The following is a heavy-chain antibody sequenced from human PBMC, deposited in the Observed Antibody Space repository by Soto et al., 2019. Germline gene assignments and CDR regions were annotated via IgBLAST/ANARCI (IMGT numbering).Heavy chain of an antibody. CDR3: ARHLTEINSGDKGPNDAFGI. J-gene: IGHJ3*02. V-gene: IGHV5-51*01. CDR2: IYPCDSDT. CDR1: ADSLSTYW. D-gene: IGHD2-21*01. Sequence: GESLKISCTVYADSLSTYWIGWVLQMPGKGVEWMGVIYPCDSDTRENPSFEIQFSISADKSTSPAYLQWASLKASDTAIYYCARHLTEINSGDKGPNDAFGIWGQGTMVNVSS.